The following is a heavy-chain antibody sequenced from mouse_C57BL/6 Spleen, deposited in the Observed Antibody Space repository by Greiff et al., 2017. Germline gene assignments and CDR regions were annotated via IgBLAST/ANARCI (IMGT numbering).Heavy chain of an antibody. CDR3: ARTYSYYAMDY. V-gene: IGHV1-76*01. Sequence: ESGAELVRPGASVKLSCKASGYTFTDYYINWVKQRPGQGLEWIARIYPGSGNTYYNEKFKGKATLTAEKSSSTAYMQLSSLTSEDSAVYFCARTYSYYAMDYWGQGTSVTVSS. CDR1: GYTFTDYY. D-gene: IGHD1-1*01. J-gene: IGHJ4*01. CDR2: IYPGSGNT.